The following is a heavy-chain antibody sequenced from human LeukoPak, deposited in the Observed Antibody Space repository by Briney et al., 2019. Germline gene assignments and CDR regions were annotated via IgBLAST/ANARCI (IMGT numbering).Heavy chain of an antibody. CDR2: INPSGGST. CDR1: GYTFTIYY. Sequence: ASVKVSCKASGYTFTIYYMHWVRQAPGQGLEWMGIINPSGGSTSYAQKFHGRVTMTRDTSTTTVYMELSGLRSEDTAVYYCARDKVAGNPDYWGQGTLVTVSS. CDR3: ARDKVAGNPDY. J-gene: IGHJ4*02. V-gene: IGHV1-46*01. D-gene: IGHD6-19*01.